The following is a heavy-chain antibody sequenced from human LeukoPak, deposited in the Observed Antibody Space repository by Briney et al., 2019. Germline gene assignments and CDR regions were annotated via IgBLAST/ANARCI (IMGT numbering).Heavy chain of an antibody. Sequence: SQTLSLTCAISGDSVSSNSAAWNWIRQSPSRGLEWLGRTYYRSKWYNDYAVSVKSRITINPDTSKNQFSLQLNSVTPEDTAVYYCARDLFRSGYYTYLWFDPWGQGTLVTVSS. V-gene: IGHV6-1*01. CDR1: GDSVSSNSAA. CDR3: ARDLFRSGYYTYLWFDP. D-gene: IGHD3-3*01. J-gene: IGHJ5*02. CDR2: TYYRSKWYN.